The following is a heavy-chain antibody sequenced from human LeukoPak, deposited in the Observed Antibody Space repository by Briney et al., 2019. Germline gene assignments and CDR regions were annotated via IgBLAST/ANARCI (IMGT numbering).Heavy chain of an antibody. V-gene: IGHV4-34*01. D-gene: IGHD3-10*01. CDR2: INHSGST. CDR1: GGSFSGYY. Sequence: PSETLSLTCAVYGGSFSGYYWSWIRQPPGKGLGWIGEINHSGSTNYNPSLKSRVTISVDTSKNQFSLKLSSVTAADTAVYYCARRLWFGELSQSRYFDYWGQGTLVTVSS. CDR3: ARRLWFGELSQSRYFDY. J-gene: IGHJ4*02.